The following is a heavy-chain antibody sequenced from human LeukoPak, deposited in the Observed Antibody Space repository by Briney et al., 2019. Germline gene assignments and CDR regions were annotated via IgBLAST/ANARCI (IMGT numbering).Heavy chain of an antibody. J-gene: IGHJ4*02. V-gene: IGHV1-2*05. D-gene: IGHD6-19*01. CDR3: ASLGSSRWYEDY. CDR2: INPKSGGT. CDR1: GYTFTAYY. Sequence: ASVKVSCKASGYTFTAYYMHWVRQAPGQGLEWMGRINPKSGGTNYAQKFQGRVTMTRDTSIGTVLTELSRLKSDDTGVYYCASLGSSRWYEDYWGQGTLVTVSS.